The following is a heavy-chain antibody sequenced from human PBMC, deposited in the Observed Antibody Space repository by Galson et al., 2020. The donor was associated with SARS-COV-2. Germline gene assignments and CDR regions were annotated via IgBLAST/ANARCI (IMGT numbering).Heavy chain of an antibody. CDR2: IYYSGST. D-gene: IGHD3-10*01. CDR3: ARDLMVRGRDYYYYYGMDV. CDR1: GGSISSGGYY. V-gene: IGHV4-31*03. J-gene: IGHJ6*02. Sequence: SETLSLTCTVSGGSISSGGYYWSWIRQHPGKGLEWIGYIYYSGSTYYNPSLKSRVTISVDMSKNQFSLKLSSVTAADTAVYYCARDLMVRGRDYYYYYGMDVWGQGTTVTVSS.